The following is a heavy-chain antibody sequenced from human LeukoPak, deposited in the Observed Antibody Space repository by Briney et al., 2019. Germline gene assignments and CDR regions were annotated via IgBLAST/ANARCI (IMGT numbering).Heavy chain of an antibody. CDR3: ARDSGYDYRYYYMDV. CDR2: IYYSGST. J-gene: IGHJ6*03. Sequence: SETLSLTCTVSGGSISSSTYYWGWIRQPPGKGLEWIGSIYYSGSTYYNPSLKSRVTISVDTSKNQFSLKLSSVTAADTAVYYCARDSGYDYRYYYMDVWGKGTTVTVSS. V-gene: IGHV4-39*02. D-gene: IGHD5-12*01. CDR1: GGSISSSTYY.